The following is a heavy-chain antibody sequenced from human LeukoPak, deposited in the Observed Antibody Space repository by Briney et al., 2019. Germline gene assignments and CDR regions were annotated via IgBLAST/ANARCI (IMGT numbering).Heavy chain of an antibody. V-gene: IGHV4-59*01. CDR3: ARSGGNSVVDAFDI. Sequence: SETLSLTCTVSGGSISSYYWIWIRQPPGKGLEWIGYIYYSGSTNYNPSLKSRVTISVDTSKNQFSLKLSSVTAADTAVYYCARSGGNSVVDAFDIWGQGTMVTVSS. CDR1: GGSISSYY. CDR2: IYYSGST. D-gene: IGHD4-23*01. J-gene: IGHJ3*02.